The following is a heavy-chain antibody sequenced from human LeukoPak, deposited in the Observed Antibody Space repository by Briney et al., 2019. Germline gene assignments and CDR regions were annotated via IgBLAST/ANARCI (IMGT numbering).Heavy chain of an antibody. D-gene: IGHD3-3*01. J-gene: IGHJ4*02. CDR2: ISYDGSNK. CDR1: GFTFSSYG. Sequence: GGSLRLSCAASGFTFSSYGMHWVRQAPGKGLEWVAVISYDGSNKYYADSVKGRFTISRDNSKNTLYLQMSSLRAEDTAVYYCAKALDWSESYFDYWGQGTLVTVSS. V-gene: IGHV3-30*18. CDR3: AKALDWSESYFDY.